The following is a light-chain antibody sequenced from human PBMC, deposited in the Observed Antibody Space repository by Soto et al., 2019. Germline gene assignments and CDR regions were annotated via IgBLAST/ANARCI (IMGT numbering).Light chain of an antibody. CDR3: QSYDSSRSCYDV. CDR2: GNS. Sequence: QSVLTQPPSLSGAPGQRVTISCTGSSSNIGAGYDVHWYQQLPGTAPKLLIYGNSNRPSGVPDRFSGSKSGTSASLAITGLLAQYEADYYCQSYDSSRSCYDVFGGGTKLTVL. J-gene: IGLJ2*01. CDR1: SSNIGAGYD. V-gene: IGLV1-40*01.